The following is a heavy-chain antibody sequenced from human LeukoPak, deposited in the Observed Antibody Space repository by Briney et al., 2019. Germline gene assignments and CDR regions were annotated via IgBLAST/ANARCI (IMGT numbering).Heavy chain of an antibody. D-gene: IGHD1-14*01. J-gene: IGHJ4*02. CDR1: VYTFTSYG. CDR2: ISAYNGNT. CDR3: ARAEALGPFPEDY. Sequence: GPSVNVSCKASVYTFTSYGISWVRQAPGQGVEWMGWISAYNGNTNYAQKLQGRVTMTTNTSTSTAYMELSRLTPHDTAVISCARAEALGPFPEDYWGQGTLVTVSS. V-gene: IGHV1-18*01.